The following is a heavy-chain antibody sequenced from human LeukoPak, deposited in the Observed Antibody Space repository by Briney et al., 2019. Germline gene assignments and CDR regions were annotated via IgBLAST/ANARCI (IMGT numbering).Heavy chain of an antibody. CDR1: GGTFSSYA. V-gene: IGHV1-69*13. D-gene: IGHD6-19*01. CDR3: ARGLVAVAGTNWFDP. CDR2: IIPIFGTA. J-gene: IGHJ5*02. Sequence: ASVKVSCTASGGTFSSYAISWVRQAPGQGLEWMGGIIPIFGTANYAQKFQGRVTITADESTSTAYMELSSLRSEDTAVYYCARGLVAVAGTNWFDPWGQGTLVTVSS.